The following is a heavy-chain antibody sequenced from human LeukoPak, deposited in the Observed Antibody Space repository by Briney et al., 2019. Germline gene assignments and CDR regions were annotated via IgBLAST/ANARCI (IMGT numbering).Heavy chain of an antibody. CDR1: GFTLSSHA. J-gene: IGHJ4*02. D-gene: IGHD1-14*01. V-gene: IGHV3-23*01. CDR3: AKVQGIGD. CDR2: ISGSGGST. Sequence: GGSLRLSCAASGFTLSSHAMSWVRQAPGKGLEWVSVISGSGGSTYYADSVKGRFTISRVNSKNTLFLQMNSLRAEDTAVYYCAKVQGIGDWGQGTLVTVSS.